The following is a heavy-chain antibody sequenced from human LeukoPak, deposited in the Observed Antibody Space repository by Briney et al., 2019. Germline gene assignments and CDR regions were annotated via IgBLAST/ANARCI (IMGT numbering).Heavy chain of an antibody. CDR1: GGSIRSYC. J-gene: IGHJ4*02. D-gene: IGHD3-22*01. Sequence: SETLSLTCTVSGGSIRSYCWSWIWQPPGKGLEWIGYFYYSGSTIYNPSLKSRVTVSVDTSKNQFSLKLNSVTAADTAVYYCARIGYYDSSGYYRNFDYWGQGTLVTVSS. CDR2: FYYSGST. V-gene: IGHV4-59*01. CDR3: ARIGYYDSSGYYRNFDY.